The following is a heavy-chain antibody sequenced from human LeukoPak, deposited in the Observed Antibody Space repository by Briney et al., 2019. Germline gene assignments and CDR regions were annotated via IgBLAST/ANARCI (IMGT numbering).Heavy chain of an antibody. CDR1: GFTFSSYE. CDR3: ARDLTMVRGVYFDY. Sequence: GGSLRLSCAASGFTFSSYEMNWVRQAPGKGLEWVSYISSSGSTIYYADSVKGRFTISRDNAKNSLYLQMNSLGAEDTAVYYCARDLTMVRGVYFDYWGQGTLVTVSS. CDR2: ISSSGSTI. J-gene: IGHJ4*02. D-gene: IGHD3-10*01. V-gene: IGHV3-48*03.